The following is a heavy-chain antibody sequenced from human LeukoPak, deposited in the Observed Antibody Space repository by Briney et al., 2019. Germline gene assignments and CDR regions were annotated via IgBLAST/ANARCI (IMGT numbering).Heavy chain of an antibody. CDR2: IYYSGST. CDR1: GYSISSGYY. V-gene: IGHV4-38-2*02. J-gene: IGHJ6*04. Sequence: PSETLSLTCAVSGYSISSGYYWGWIRQPPGKGLEWIGSIYYSGSTYYNPSLKSRVTLSIDTSKNQFSLKLSSVTAADTAVYYCARDQEGYYDILTGPSRWGKGTTVTVSS. D-gene: IGHD3-9*01. CDR3: ARDQEGYYDILTGPSR.